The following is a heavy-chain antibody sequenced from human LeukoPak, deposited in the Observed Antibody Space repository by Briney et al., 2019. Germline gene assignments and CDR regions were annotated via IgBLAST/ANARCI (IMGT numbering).Heavy chain of an antibody. CDR2: IYYSGST. CDR3: ARARITGTTPFDY. V-gene: IGHV4-30-4*08. D-gene: IGHD1-7*01. CDR1: GGSISSGDYY. J-gene: IGHJ4*02. Sequence: PSETLSLTCAVSGGSISSGDYYWSWIRQPPGKSLEWLGYIYYSGSTYYNPSLKSRVTISVDTSKNQFSLKLSSVTAADTAVYYCARARITGTTPFDYWGQGTLVTVSS.